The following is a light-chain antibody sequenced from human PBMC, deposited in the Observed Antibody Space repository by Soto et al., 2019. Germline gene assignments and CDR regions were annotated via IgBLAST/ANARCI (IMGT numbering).Light chain of an antibody. Sequence: QSVLTQPASVSGSPGQSITISCTGTSSDVGSYHLVSWYQQHPGKAPKLIIYEDNKRPSGISNRFSGSKSGNTASLTISGLQTEDEADYYCCSYTSSNTVVFGGGTKLTVL. CDR3: CSYTSSNTVV. CDR2: EDN. V-gene: IGLV2-14*02. J-gene: IGLJ2*01. CDR1: SSDVGSYHL.